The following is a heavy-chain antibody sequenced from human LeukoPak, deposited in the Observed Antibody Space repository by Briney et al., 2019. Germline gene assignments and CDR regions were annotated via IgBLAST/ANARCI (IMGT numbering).Heavy chain of an antibody. Sequence: GGSLRLSCAASGFTFSTYAMSWVRQAPGKGLEWVSAISGSGGNTHYADSAKGRFTIYRDNSKNTLYLQMNSLEVEDTAVYYCTQGARADTYWYFDLWGRGTLVAVAS. D-gene: IGHD3-16*01. J-gene: IGHJ2*01. CDR3: TQGARADTYWYFDL. CDR1: GFTFSTYA. CDR2: ISGSGGNT. V-gene: IGHV3-23*01.